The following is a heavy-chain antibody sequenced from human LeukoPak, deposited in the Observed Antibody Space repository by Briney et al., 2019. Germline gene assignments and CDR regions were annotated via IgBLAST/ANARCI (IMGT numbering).Heavy chain of an antibody. J-gene: IGHJ5*02. V-gene: IGHV4-31*03. CDR2: IYYSGST. CDR3: AISADGYWFDP. CDR1: GDSISGGAYY. D-gene: IGHD5-24*01. Sequence: PSETLSLTCTVSGDSISGGAYYWSWIRQLPGKGLEWIGYIYYSGSTYYNSSLKSRVSISVDTSKNQFSLRLTSLTAADTAVYYCAISADGYWFDPWGQGTLVTVSS.